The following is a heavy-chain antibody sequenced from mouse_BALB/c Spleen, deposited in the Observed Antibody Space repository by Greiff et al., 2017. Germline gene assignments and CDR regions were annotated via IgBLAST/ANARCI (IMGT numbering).Heavy chain of an antibody. J-gene: IGHJ3*01. D-gene: IGHD2-3*01. CDR1: GYSITSDYA. CDR3: ARFGGYSAWFAY. Sequence: EVKLMESGPGLVKPSQSLSLTCTVTGYSITSDYAWNWIRQFPGNKLEWMGYISYSGSTSYNPSLKSRISITRDTSKNQFFLQLNSVTTEDTATYYCARFGGYSAWFAYWGQGTLVTVSA. CDR2: ISYSGST. V-gene: IGHV3-2*02.